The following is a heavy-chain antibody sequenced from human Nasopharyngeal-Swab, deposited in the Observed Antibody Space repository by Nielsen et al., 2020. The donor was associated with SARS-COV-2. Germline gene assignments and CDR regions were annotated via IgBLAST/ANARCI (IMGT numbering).Heavy chain of an antibody. CDR2: INHSGSA. D-gene: IGHD1-7*01. Sequence: WIRQPPGKGLEWIGEINHSGSANYNPSLKSRVTISVDTSKNQFSLKPSSVTAADTAVYYCARCMTGTTGGWFDPWGQGTLVTVSS. J-gene: IGHJ5*02. CDR3: ARCMTGTTGGWFDP. V-gene: IGHV4-34*01.